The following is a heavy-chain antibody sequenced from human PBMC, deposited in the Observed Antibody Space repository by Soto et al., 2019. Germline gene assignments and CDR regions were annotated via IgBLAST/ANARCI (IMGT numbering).Heavy chain of an antibody. CDR1: GFTFSTYA. D-gene: IGHD5-12*01. Sequence: VGSLRLSCAASGFTFSTYAMNWVRQAPGKGLEWVSSISSSSSFRYYADSVKGRFTISRDNAKNSLYLQMNSLRAQDTAVYYCARGAPGRDGYNLDFQHWGQGTLVTVSS. CDR3: ARGAPGRDGYNLDFQH. J-gene: IGHJ1*01. CDR2: ISSSSSFR. V-gene: IGHV3-21*04.